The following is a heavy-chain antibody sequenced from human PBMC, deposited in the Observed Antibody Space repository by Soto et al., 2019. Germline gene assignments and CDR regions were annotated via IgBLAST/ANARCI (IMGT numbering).Heavy chain of an antibody. CDR2: IFYSGSA. V-gene: IGHV4-59*01. CDR3: ARSGQSFRGVI. Sequence: PSETLSLTCTVSGASMNNYYGSWIRQPPGKGLEYIGYIFYSGSADYNPSLRSRVTMSVDTSNNQFSLKLRSVTAADTAVYYCARSGQSFRGVIWGQAILVTVYS. D-gene: IGHD3-10*01. J-gene: IGHJ4*02. CDR1: GASMNNYY.